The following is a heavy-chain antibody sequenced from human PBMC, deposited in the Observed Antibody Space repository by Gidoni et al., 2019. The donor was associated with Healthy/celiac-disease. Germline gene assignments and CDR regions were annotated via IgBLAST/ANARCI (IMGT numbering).Heavy chain of an antibody. CDR3: ARDKYSSGWYTHVSGYFDY. CDR1: GFTFSSYA. CDR2: ISYDGSNK. J-gene: IGHJ4*02. V-gene: IGHV3-30-3*01. Sequence: QVQLVESGGGVVQPGRSLRLSCAASGFTFSSYAMHWVRQAPGKGLEWVAVISYDGSNKYYADSVKGRFTISRDNSNNTLYLQMNSLRAEDTAVYYCARDKYSSGWYTHVSGYFDYWGQGTLVTVSS. D-gene: IGHD6-19*01.